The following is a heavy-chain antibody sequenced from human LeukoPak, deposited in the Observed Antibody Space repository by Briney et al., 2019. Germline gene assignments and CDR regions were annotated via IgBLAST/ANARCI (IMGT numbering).Heavy chain of an antibody. CDR3: ARDRGYYYDSSGYYYFDY. CDR1: GYTFTGYY. V-gene: IGHV1-2*02. J-gene: IGHJ4*02. D-gene: IGHD3-22*01. CDR2: INPNSGGT. Sequence: GASVKVSCKASGYTFTGYYMHWVRQAPGQGLEWMGWINPNSGGTNYAQKFQGRVTMTRDTSISTAYMELSRLRSDDTAVYYCARDRGYYYDSSGYYYFDYWGQGTPVTVSS.